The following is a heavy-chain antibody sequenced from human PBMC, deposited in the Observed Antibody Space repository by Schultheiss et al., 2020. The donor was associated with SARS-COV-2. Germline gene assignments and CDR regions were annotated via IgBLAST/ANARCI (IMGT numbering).Heavy chain of an antibody. CDR1: GFTFSNYW. D-gene: IGHD3-22*01. CDR3: AKSYYDSSGYPYFNY. J-gene: IGHJ4*02. V-gene: IGHV3-74*01. CDR2: INSDGGST. Sequence: GESLKISCAASGFTFSNYWMHWVRQAPGKGLLWVSRINSDGGSTSYADSVKGRFTISRDNAKNTLYLQMNSLRVEDTAVYYCAKSYYDSSGYPYFNYWGQGTLVTVSS.